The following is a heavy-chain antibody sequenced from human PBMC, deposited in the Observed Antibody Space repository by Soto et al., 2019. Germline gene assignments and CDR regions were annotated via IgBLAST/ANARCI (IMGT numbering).Heavy chain of an antibody. CDR2: ISYDGSNK. CDR1: GFTFSSYA. CDR3: ATGDKNYYGSGSYLFAFDI. V-gene: IGHV3-30-3*01. Sequence: GGSLRLSCAASGFTFSSYAMHWVRQAPGKGLEWVAVISYDGSNKYYADSVKGRFTISRDNSKNTLYLQMNSLRAEDTAVYYCATGDKNYYGSGSYLFAFDIWGQGTMVTVSS. J-gene: IGHJ3*02. D-gene: IGHD3-10*01.